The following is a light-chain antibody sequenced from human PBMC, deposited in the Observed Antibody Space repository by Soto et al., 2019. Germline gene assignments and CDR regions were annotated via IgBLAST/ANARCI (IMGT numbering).Light chain of an antibody. V-gene: IGKV3-15*01. J-gene: IGKJ2*01. Sequence: EIVMTQSPATLSVSPWETVTLSCRASQSVRSNLAWYQQKPGQAPRLLIYGASTRATGIPARFSGSVSGTAFTITISSLQSEDFAVYHCQHYNSWPYSFGQGTKLEIK. CDR3: QHYNSWPYS. CDR2: GAS. CDR1: QSVRSN.